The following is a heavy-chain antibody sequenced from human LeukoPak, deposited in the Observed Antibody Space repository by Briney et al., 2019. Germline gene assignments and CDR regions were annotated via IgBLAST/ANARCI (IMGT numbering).Heavy chain of an antibody. V-gene: IGHV4-39*01. CDR3: ARGGYYYDSSGYYLDAFDI. D-gene: IGHD3-22*01. CDR2: IYYSGNT. Sequence: PSETLSLTCTVSGGSISSATYYWGWIRQPPGKGLEWIGSIYYSGNTYYNPSLKSRVTISVDTSKSQFSLKLTSVTAADTAVYYCARGGYYYDSSGYYLDAFDIWGQGTMVTVSS. J-gene: IGHJ3*02. CDR1: GGSISSATYY.